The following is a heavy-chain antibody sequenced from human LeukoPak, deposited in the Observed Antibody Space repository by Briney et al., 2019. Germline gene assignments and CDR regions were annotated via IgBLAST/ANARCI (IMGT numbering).Heavy chain of an antibody. CDR3: ARRMVTLIRGVITTSSNGLDI. V-gene: IGHV4-39*01. Sequence: WETLSLTCTVSGGSISSSSYYWGWIRQPPGKGLEWIGSIYYSGSTYYNPSLKSRVTISVDTSKNQFSLKLSSVTAADTAVYYCARRMVTLIRGVITTSSNGLDIWGQGTTVTVSS. CDR1: GGSISSSSYY. CDR2: IYYSGST. J-gene: IGHJ6*02. D-gene: IGHD3-10*01.